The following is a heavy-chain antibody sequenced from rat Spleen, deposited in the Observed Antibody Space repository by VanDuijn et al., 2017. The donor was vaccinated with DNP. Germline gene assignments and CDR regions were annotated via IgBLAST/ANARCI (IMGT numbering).Heavy chain of an antibody. D-gene: IGHD5-1*01. CDR2: IKQDSTVI. V-gene: IGHV4-2*01. CDR3: VTRGTGSDNWFAH. CDR1: GLNFSDFW. Sequence: EVKLVESGGVLVQPGRSLKLSCAASGLNFSDFWMGWVRQAPEKGLEWMGEIKQDSTVINHNPSLRDRFTISRDNATNSLYLQMNNLGSEDTAIYYCVTRGTGSDNWFAHWGQGTLVTVSS. J-gene: IGHJ3*01.